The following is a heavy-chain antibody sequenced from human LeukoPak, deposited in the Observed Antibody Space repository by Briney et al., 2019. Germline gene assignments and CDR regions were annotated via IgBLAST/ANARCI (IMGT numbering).Heavy chain of an antibody. CDR2: IDSSGRTI. J-gene: IGHJ6*03. V-gene: IGHV3-48*03. CDR3: ARGVGRASYYYYMDV. CDR1: GFTFSSYE. Sequence: GGSLRLSCAASGFTFSSYEVNWVRQAPGKGLEWVPYIDSSGRTIHYADSVKGRFTISRENAKNSLYLQMNSLRAEDTADYYCARGVGRASYYYYMDVWGKGTTVTVSS. D-gene: IGHD3-10*01.